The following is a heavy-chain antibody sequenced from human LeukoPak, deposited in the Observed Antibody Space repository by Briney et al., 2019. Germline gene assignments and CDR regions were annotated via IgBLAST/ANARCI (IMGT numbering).Heavy chain of an antibody. CDR2: IYPGDSET. CDR1: GYRFTSYW. Sequence: GESLKISCKGSGYRFTSYWIGWVRQMPGKGLEWIGIIYPGDSETRYSPSFQGQVTISADESISTAYLQWSSLRASDTAMYYCARRGTGRYFDYLGQGTLVTVSS. J-gene: IGHJ4*02. CDR3: ARRGTGRYFDY. D-gene: IGHD7-27*01. V-gene: IGHV5-51*01.